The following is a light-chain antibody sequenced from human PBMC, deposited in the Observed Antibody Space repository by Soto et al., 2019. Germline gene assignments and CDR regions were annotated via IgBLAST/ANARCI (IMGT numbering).Light chain of an antibody. V-gene: IGKV3-15*01. CDR2: GAS. J-gene: IGKJ2*01. CDR3: QQYNEWART. CDR1: QSVRTN. Sequence: ETVMTQSPATLSASPGERVTLSCRASQSVRTNLVWYQQSPGQPPRLLIYGASDMVTGVPDRFSGSGSGTDFTLTISGLQSEDCAVYYCQQYNEWARTFGQGTKVEIK.